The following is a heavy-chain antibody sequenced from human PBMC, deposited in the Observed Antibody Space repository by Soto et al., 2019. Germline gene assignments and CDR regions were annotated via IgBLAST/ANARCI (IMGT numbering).Heavy chain of an antibody. J-gene: IGHJ6*02. V-gene: IGHV1-2*06. Sequence: ASVKVSCKASGYIFTDYYMHWVRQAPGQELGWMGRINPNSGGTNYAQKFQGRVTMTRDTSTSTVYMELSSLRSEDTAVYYCARGDIVAIFGMDVWGQGTTVTVSS. CDR2: INPNSGGT. CDR1: GYIFTDYY. CDR3: ARGDIVAIFGMDV. D-gene: IGHD5-12*01.